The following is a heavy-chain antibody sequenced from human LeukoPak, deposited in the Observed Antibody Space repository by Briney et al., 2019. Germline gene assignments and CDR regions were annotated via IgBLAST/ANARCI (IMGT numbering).Heavy chain of an antibody. CDR1: GFTFSDYA. CDR3: AKDTSAWWYHRAYMNV. J-gene: IGHJ6*03. CDR2: ISGSGDKT. Sequence: PAGSLRLSCAASGFTFSDYAMSWVRQAPGGGLEWVSAISGSGDKTFHADSVKGRFTTSRDNSKNTLSLQMSSLRVEDSAVYFCAKDTSAWWYHRAYMNVWGTGTTVTVSS. D-gene: IGHD2-15*01. V-gene: IGHV3-23*01.